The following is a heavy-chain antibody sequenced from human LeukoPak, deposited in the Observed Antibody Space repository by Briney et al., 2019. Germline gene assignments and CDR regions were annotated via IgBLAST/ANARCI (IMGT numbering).Heavy chain of an antibody. CDR2: MYYSGNT. V-gene: IGHV4-39*07. J-gene: IGHJ4*02. Sequence: PSETLSLTCTVSGGSISSSSYHWGWIRQPPGKGLEWIGSMYYSGNTYYNPSLKSRVTISVDTSKNQFSLKLSFVTAADTAVYYCARDRVSGWPQFDYWGQGTLVTVSS. CDR1: GGSISSSSYH. D-gene: IGHD6-19*01. CDR3: ARDRVSGWPQFDY.